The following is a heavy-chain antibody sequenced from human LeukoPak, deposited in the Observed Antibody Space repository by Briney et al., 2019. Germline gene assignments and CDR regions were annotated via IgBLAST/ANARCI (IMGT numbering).Heavy chain of an antibody. CDR3: ARDPLYSSGWYWSVDY. Sequence: PGGSLRLSCAASGFTFSDYAMNWLRQAPGKGLEWVAFIRYDGSNKYYADSVKGRFTISRDNSKNTLYLQMNSLRAEDTAEYYCARDPLYSSGWYWSVDYWGQGTLVTVSS. CDR1: GFTFSDYA. V-gene: IGHV3-30*02. CDR2: IRYDGSNK. D-gene: IGHD6-19*01. J-gene: IGHJ4*02.